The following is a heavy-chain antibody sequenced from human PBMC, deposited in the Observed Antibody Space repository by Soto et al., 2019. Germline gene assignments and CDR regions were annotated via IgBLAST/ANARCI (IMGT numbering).Heavy chain of an antibody. CDR1: GGSISSGDYY. CDR3: ARAGTYDFWSGYTPQRFDP. V-gene: IGHV4-30-4*01. J-gene: IGHJ5*02. CDR2: IYYSGST. D-gene: IGHD3-3*01. Sequence: PSETLSLTCTVSGGSISSGDYYWSWIRQPPGKGLEWIGYIYYSGSTYYNPSLKSRVTISVDTSKNQFSLKPSSVTAADTAVYYCARAGTYDFWSGYTPQRFDPWGQGTLVTVSS.